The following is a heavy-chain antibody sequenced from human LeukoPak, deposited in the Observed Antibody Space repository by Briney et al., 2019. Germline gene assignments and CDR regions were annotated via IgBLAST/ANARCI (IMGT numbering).Heavy chain of an antibody. CDR2: INPNSGGT. V-gene: IGHV1-2*02. Sequence: ASVKVSCKASGYTFTGYYMHWVRQAPGRGLEWMGWINPNSGGTNYAQKFQGRVTMTRDTSISTAYMELSRLRSDDTAVYYCAGQYCSSTSCQSLFDYWGQGTLVTVSS. D-gene: IGHD2-2*01. CDR3: AGQYCSSTSCQSLFDY. J-gene: IGHJ4*02. CDR1: GYTFTGYY.